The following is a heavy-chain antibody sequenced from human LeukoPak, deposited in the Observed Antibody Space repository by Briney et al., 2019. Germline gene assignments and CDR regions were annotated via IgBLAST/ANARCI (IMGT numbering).Heavy chain of an antibody. Sequence: ASVKVSCKASGYTFTSYYMHWVRQAPGQGLEWMGIINPSGGSTSYAQKFQGRVTMTRDTSTSTVYMELSSLRSEDTAVYCCARVSAGAARRDYYYGMDVWGQGTTVTVSS. V-gene: IGHV1-46*01. D-gene: IGHD6-6*01. CDR3: ARVSAGAARRDYYYGMDV. CDR1: GYTFTSYY. CDR2: INPSGGST. J-gene: IGHJ6*02.